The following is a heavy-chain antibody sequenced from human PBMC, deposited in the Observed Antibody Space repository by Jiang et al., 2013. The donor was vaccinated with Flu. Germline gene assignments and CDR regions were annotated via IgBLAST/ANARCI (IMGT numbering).Heavy chain of an antibody. Sequence: RLSCAASGFTFSSFAIHWVRQAPGKGLEWVAVISYDGSDNYYADSVKGRFTISRDNSKNTLYMQMNSLRAEDTAVYYCARGYSPYGGYWGQGTLVTVSS. V-gene: IGHV3-30*04. D-gene: IGHD6-13*01. CDR3: ARGYSPYGGY. CDR1: GFTFSSFA. J-gene: IGHJ4*02. CDR2: ISYDGSDN.